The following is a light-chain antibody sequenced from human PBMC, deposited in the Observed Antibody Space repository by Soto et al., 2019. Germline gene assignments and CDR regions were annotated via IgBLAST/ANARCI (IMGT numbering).Light chain of an antibody. V-gene: IGKV3-15*01. J-gene: IGKJ2*03. CDR2: GAS. Sequence: EIVMTQSPATLSVSPGERATLSCRASRSVSINLAWYQQKPGQAPRLLVYGASTRATGVPARFSGSGSQTEFTLTISSLQSEDFAVYYCQQYNNWPPMYSFGQGTKLEI. CDR3: QQYNNWPPMYS. CDR1: RSVSIN.